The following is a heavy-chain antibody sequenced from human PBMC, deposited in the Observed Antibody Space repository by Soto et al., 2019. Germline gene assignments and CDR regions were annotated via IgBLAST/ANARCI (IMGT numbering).Heavy chain of an antibody. D-gene: IGHD2-21*02. V-gene: IGHV4-59*01. J-gene: IGHJ6*02. Sequence: QVQLQESGPGLVKPSETLSLTCTVSGGTISRYYWSWIRQPPGKGLEWIGYMYNTGSTVYNPSFSSLVLLSADTSTNQSFLKRDSVTAAEPAVDSFARDLRGYCGTDCYPLAVWGQGPTATVSS. CDR3: ARDLRGYCGTDCYPLAV. CDR1: GGTISRYY. CDR2: MYNTGST.